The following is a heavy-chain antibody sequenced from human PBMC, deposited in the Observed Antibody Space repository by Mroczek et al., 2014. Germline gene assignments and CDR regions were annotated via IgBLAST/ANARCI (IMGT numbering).Heavy chain of an antibody. CDR1: GYTFTSYD. Sequence: SGAEVKKPGASVKVSCKASGYTFTSYDINWVRQATGQGLEWMGWMNPNSGNTGYAQKFQGRVTMTRNTSISTAYMELSSLRSEDTAVYYCARGPDILTGYPYGMDVWGQGTTVTVSS. CDR2: MNPNSGNT. CDR3: ARGPDILTGYPYGMDV. D-gene: IGHD3-9*01. V-gene: IGHV1-8*01. J-gene: IGHJ6*02.